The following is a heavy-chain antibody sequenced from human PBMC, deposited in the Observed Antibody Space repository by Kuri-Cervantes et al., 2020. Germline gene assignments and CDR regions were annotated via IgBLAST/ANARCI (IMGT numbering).Heavy chain of an antibody. CDR1: GDSFTSYW. Sequence: KVSCKGSGDSFTSYWIGWVRQMPGKGLEWMGIIYPGDSDTRYSPSFQGQVTISADKSISTAYLQWSSLKASDTAMYYCARLGGLDYYYYYMDVWGKGTTVTVSS. CDR2: IYPGDSDT. D-gene: IGHD2-15*01. CDR3: ARLGGLDYYYYYMDV. J-gene: IGHJ6*03. V-gene: IGHV5-51*01.